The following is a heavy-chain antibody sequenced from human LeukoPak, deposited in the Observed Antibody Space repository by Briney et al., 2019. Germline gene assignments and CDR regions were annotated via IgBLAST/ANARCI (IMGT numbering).Heavy chain of an antibody. CDR3: ARTDYYYYMDV. CDR1: GGSISSYY. J-gene: IGHJ6*03. Sequence: SETLSLTCTVSGGSISSYYWSWIRQPPGKGLEWIGYIYYSGSTNYNPSLKSRVTISVDTSKNQFSLKLSSVTAADTAVYYCARTDYYYYMDVWGKGTTVTVSS. V-gene: IGHV4-59*08. CDR2: IYYSGST.